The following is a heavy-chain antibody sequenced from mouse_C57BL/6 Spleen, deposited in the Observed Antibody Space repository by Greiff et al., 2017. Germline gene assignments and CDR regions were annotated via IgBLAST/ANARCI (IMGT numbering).Heavy chain of an antibody. D-gene: IGHD2-1*01. V-gene: IGHV3-6*01. CDR1: GYSITSGYY. J-gene: IGHJ4*01. CDR2: ISYDGSN. CDR3: ARGTGYGNYDAMDY. Sequence: DVQLQESGPGLVKPSQSLSLTCSVTGYSITSGYYWNWIRQFPGNKLEWMGYISYDGSNNYNPSLKNRISITRDTSKNQFFLKLNSVTTEDTATYYCARGTGYGNYDAMDYWGQGTSVTVSS.